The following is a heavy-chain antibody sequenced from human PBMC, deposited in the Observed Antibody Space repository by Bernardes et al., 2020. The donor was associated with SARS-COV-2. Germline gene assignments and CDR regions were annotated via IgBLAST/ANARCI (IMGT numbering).Heavy chain of an antibody. CDR1: RSSISGYY. V-gene: IGHV4-59*01. D-gene: IGHD6-19*01. J-gene: IGHJ4*02. CDR2: IYYRGGT. CDR3: ARSSAGWSEIDY. Sequence: SETLSLTCTISRSSISGYYWSWLRQAPGKGLQWIGYIYYRGGTTYNPSVSSPVTVSLDTSKNQISLTLTSVTAADTAAYYCARSSAGWSEIDYWGRGTLVTVSS.